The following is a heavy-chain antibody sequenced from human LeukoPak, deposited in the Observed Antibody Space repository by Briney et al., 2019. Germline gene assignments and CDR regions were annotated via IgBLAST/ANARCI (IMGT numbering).Heavy chain of an antibody. CDR1: GGPVTNSLYS. D-gene: IGHD4-17*01. CDR3: ARDPDITGYGDYLIDY. Sequence: SETLSLTCHVSGGPVTNSLYSWGWIRQPPEKRLEWIGSINSNGDAQYNPSLKSRVTISVDTSKNQFSLRLSSVTAEDTAVYYCARDPDITGYGDYLIDYWGQGTLVTVSS. J-gene: IGHJ4*02. V-gene: IGHV4-39*07. CDR2: INSNGDA.